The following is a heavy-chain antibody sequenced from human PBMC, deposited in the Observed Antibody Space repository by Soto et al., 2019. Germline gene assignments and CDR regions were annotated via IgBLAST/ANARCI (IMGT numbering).Heavy chain of an antibody. CDR3: AAVPFRYASSCYCYFAF. Sequence: QMQLVQSGPEVKKPGTSVKVSCKASGFTFSNSAIQWVRQVRGQRLEWIGRVVVASGKTKYAQKVQDRVTITTDTATSTSYMELTSLRAEDTAVYSSAAVPFRYASSCYCYFAFCGQGTVSTVS. J-gene: IGHJ4*02. D-gene: IGHD3-22*01. CDR2: VVVASGKT. CDR1: GFTFSNSA. V-gene: IGHV1-58*02.